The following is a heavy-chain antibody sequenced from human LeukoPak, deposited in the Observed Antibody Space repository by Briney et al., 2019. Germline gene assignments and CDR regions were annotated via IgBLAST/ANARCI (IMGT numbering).Heavy chain of an antibody. CDR1: GGSISGYH. CDR2: INYSGNT. D-gene: IGHD3-22*01. V-gene: IGHV4-59*01. CDR3: ARTSDYDTIGYYLDY. Sequence: SETLSLTCTVSGGSISGYHWSWIRQSPGKGLEWIGYINYSGNTRYKPSLRSRVTISVDTSKNQFSLNVNSVTAADTAVYYCARTSDYDTIGYYLDYWGKGVLATVSS. J-gene: IGHJ4*02.